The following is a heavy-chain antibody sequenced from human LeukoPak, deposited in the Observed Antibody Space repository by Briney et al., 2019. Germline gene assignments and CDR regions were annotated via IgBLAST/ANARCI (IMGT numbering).Heavy chain of an antibody. D-gene: IGHD3-22*01. CDR2: IYYSGST. V-gene: IGHV4-59*01. J-gene: IGHJ5*02. CDR1: GGSISTYY. Sequence: PSETLSLTCTVSGGSISTYYWSWIRQPPGKGLEWIGYIYYSGSTSYNPSLKSRVTISVDTSKNQLSLRLNSVTAADTAVYYCARENVDDSSGLVDNWFDPWGQGTLVTVSS. CDR3: ARENVDDSSGLVDNWFDP.